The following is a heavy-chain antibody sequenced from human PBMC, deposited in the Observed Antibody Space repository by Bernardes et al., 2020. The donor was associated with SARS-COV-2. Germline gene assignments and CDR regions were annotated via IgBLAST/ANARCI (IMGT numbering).Heavy chain of an antibody. D-gene: IGHD3-10*01. CDR2: VWYEGRNK. Sequence: GSTLQVSCESFGFSLRSYGVHWVQKGPGKGLEWVEVVWYEGRNKNYADSVTGRFTISRDNSKNTLYLQMNSLRAEDTAVYYCARGFHGSGSPLPNYYYYAMDVWGQGTTVIVSS. J-gene: IGHJ6*02. CDR3: ARGFHGSGSPLPNYYYYAMDV. V-gene: IGHV3-33*01. CDR1: GFSLRSYG.